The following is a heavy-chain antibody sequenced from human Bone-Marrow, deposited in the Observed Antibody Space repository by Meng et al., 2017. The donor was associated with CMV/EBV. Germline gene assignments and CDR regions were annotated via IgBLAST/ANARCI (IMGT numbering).Heavy chain of an antibody. CDR2: IYRSGTT. V-gene: IGHV4-59*01. D-gene: IGHD3-10*01. CDR1: IDSLRSDY. J-gene: IGHJ6*02. CDR3: ARATTLVRGYVVPYYYVMDA. Sequence: SETLSLTCTVSIDSLRSDYWSWVRLPPGKGLEWIAYIYRSGTTNYNPSLKSRVSISLDKSNNRLSLELESVTAADTAIYYCARATTLVRGYVVPYYYVMDAWGQGTTVTVSS.